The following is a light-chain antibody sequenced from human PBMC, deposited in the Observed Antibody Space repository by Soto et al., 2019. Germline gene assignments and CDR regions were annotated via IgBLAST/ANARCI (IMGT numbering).Light chain of an antibody. V-gene: IGLV1-44*01. J-gene: IGLJ2*01. CDR2: TDD. Sequence: QSALTQPPSASGTPGQRVTMSCSGISSNIGTNTVNWYQQLPGAAPKLLIYTDDKRPSGVPGRFSGYRSGTSASLVISGLQSDDEATYYCEAWDGSLNIVLFGGGTQLTVL. CDR3: EAWDGSLNIVL. CDR1: SSNIGTNT.